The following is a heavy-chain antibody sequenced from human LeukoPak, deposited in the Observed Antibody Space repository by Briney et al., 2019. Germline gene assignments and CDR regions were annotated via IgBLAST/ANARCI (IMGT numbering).Heavy chain of an antibody. CDR2: IYPGDSDT. V-gene: IGHV5-51*01. D-gene: IGHD2-21*02. Sequence: GESLQISCKGSGYGFTNYWIGWVRPVPGKGLEWMGIIYPGDSDTRYSPSFQGQVTISADKSISTAYLQWSSLKASDTAMYFCAMGTEGFDIWGQGTMVTVSS. CDR3: AMGTEGFDI. J-gene: IGHJ3*02. CDR1: GYGFTNYW.